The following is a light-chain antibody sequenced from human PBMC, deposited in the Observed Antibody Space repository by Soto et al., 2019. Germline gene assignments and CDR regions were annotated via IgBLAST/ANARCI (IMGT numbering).Light chain of an antibody. CDR3: QQSDSTPCT. Sequence: DIQMTQSPSSLSASVGDRVTITCRASQSISSYLNWYQQKPGKAPKLLIYAASSLQSGVPSRFSGGGSGTDCTLTISSLQPEDFATYYCQQSDSTPCTFGPGTKVDIK. V-gene: IGKV1-39*01. CDR1: QSISSY. CDR2: AAS. J-gene: IGKJ3*01.